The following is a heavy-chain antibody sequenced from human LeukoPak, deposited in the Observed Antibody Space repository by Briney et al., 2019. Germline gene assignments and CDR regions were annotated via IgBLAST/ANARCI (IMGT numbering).Heavy chain of an antibody. V-gene: IGHV4-34*01. CDR2: INHSGST. CDR1: GGSFSGYY. J-gene: IGHJ6*02. Sequence: SETLSLTCAVYGGSFSGYYWRWIRQPPGKGLEWIAEINHSGSTNYNPSLKSRVTISVDTSKNQFSLKLSSVTAADTAVYYCARGYSGYEPYYYYGMDVWGQGTTVTVSS. CDR3: ARGYSGYEPYYYYGMDV. D-gene: IGHD5-12*01.